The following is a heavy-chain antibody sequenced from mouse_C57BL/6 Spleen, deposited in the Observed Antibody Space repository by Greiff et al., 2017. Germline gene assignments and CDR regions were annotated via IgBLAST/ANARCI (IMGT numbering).Heavy chain of an antibody. J-gene: IGHJ3*01. V-gene: IGHV1-53*01. CDR3: ARMCSSGPAWFAY. CDR2: INPSDGGT. D-gene: IGHD3-2*02. CDR1: GYTFTSYW. Sequence: QVQLQQPGTELVKPGASVKLSCKASGYTFTSYWMHWVKQRPGQGLEWIGNINPSDGGTNYNEKFKSKATLTVDKSSSTAYMQLSSLTSEDSAVYYCARMCSSGPAWFAYWGQGTLVTVSA.